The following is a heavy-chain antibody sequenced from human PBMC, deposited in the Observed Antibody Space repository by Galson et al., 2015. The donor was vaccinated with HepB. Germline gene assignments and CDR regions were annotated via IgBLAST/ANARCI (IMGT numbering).Heavy chain of an antibody. V-gene: IGHV6-1*01. D-gene: IGHD2-2*01. CDR2: TYYRSKWYN. CDR3: ARDIIVVLPAAMGSYYMDV. J-gene: IGHJ6*03. CDR1: GDSVSSNSAG. Sequence: CAISGDSVSSNSAGWNWIRQSPSRGLEWLGRTYYRSKWYNDYAVSVRSRITINPDTSKNHFSLQLNSVTPEDTAAYYCARDIIVVLPAAMGSYYMDVWGKGTTVTVSS.